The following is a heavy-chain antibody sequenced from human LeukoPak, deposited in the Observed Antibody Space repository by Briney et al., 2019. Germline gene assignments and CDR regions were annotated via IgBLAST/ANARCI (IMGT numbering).Heavy chain of an antibody. D-gene: IGHD6-19*01. V-gene: IGHV5-51*01. CDR1: GYSFTSYW. CDR3: ARLSPEYSSGWYGPFDY. CDR2: IYPGDSDT. Sequence: GESLKISCKGSGYSFTSYWIGWVRQMPGKGLEWVGIIYPGDSDTRYSPSFQGQVTISADKSISTAYLQWSSLKASDTAMYYCARLSPEYSSGWYGPFDYWGQGTLVTVSS. J-gene: IGHJ4*02.